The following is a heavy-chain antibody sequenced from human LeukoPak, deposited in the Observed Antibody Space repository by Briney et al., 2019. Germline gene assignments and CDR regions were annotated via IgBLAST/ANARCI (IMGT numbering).Heavy chain of an antibody. CDR1: GGSFSGYY. V-gene: IGHV4-34*01. CDR2: INHSGST. J-gene: IGHJ3*02. Sequence: PSETLSLTCAVYGGSFSGYYWSWIRQPPGKGLEWIGEINHSGSTNYNPSLKSRATISVDTPKNQFSLKLSSVTAADTAVYYCARTAFDIWGQGTMVTVSS. CDR3: ARTAFDI.